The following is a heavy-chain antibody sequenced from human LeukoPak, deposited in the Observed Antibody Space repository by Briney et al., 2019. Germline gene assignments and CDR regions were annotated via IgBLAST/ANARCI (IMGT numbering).Heavy chain of an antibody. V-gene: IGHV3-21*01. D-gene: IGHD1-14*01. J-gene: IGHJ4*02. CDR1: GFTLSSYS. Sequence: GGSLRLSCAASGFTLSSYSMNWVRQAPGKGLEWVSSISSSSSYIYYADSVKGRFTISRDNAKNTLYLQMNSLRAEDTAVYYCATKRKTTSRPGWGQGTLVTVSS. CDR3: ATKRKTTSRPG. CDR2: ISSSSSYI.